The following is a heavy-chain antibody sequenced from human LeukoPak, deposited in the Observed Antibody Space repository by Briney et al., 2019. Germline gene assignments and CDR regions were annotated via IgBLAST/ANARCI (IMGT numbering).Heavy chain of an antibody. CDR1: GFTFSSYS. CDR3: ARVSKQLAFDY. J-gene: IGHJ4*02. D-gene: IGHD6-13*01. Sequence: GGSLRLSCAASGFTFSSYSMNWVRQAPGKGLEWVSSISSSSSYIYYADSVKGRFTISRDNAKNSLYLQMNSPRAEDTAVYYCARVSKQLAFDYWGQGTLVTVSS. CDR2: ISSSSSYI. V-gene: IGHV3-21*01.